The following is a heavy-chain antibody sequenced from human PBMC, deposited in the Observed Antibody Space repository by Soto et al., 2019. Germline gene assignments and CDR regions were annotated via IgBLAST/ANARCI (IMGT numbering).Heavy chain of an antibody. CDR2: ISGSGDNT. J-gene: IGHJ4*02. D-gene: IGHD5-12*01. Sequence: GGSLRLSCAASGFSFDDYAMTWVRQAAGKGLEWVSAISGSGDNTYYADSVKGRFTISRDNSKNTLYPQLNSLSAEDTALYYCAKGYYIGYDLPSFAYWGQGTLVTVS. V-gene: IGHV3-23*01. CDR1: GFSFDDYA. CDR3: AKGYYIGYDLPSFAY.